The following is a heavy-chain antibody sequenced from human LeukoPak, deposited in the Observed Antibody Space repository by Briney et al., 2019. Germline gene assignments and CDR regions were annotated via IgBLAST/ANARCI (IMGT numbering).Heavy chain of an antibody. D-gene: IGHD4-23*01. CDR1: GFTFSSYA. CDR2: ISGSGGTT. V-gene: IGHV3-23*01. Sequence: GGSLRLSCEASGFTFSSYAMSWVRQAPGKGLEWVSTISGSGGTTYYTDSMKGRFTISRDNSKNTLYLQMNSLRADDTAVYYCAKTRGYGGNSASLYFDYWGQGTLVTVSS. CDR3: AKTRGYGGNSASLYFDY. J-gene: IGHJ4*02.